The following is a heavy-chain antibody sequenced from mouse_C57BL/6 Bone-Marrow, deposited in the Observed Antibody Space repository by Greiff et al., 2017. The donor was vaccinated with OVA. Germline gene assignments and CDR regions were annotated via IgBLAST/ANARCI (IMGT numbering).Heavy chain of an antibody. D-gene: IGHD2-5*01. CDR1: GYTFTRYW. CDR3: ARESNYPPYWYFDV. J-gene: IGHJ1*03. Sequence: QVQLQQPGAELVRPGSSVKLSCKASGYTFTRYWMDWVKQRPGHGLEWIGNIYPSDSETHYNQKFKDKATLTVDKSSSTAYMQLSSLTSEDSAVYYCARESNYPPYWYFDVWGTGTTVTVSS. V-gene: IGHV1-61*01. CDR2: IYPSDSET.